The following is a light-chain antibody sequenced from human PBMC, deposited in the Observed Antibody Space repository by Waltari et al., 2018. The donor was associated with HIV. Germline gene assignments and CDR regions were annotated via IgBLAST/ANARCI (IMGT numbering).Light chain of an antibody. CDR3: QSYDSSLSASV. CDR2: NNN. V-gene: IGLV1-40*01. J-gene: IGLJ2*01. Sequence: QSVLTQPPSVSGAPGQRVTLPGTGSDPNIGTHAVHWYQQPPGTAPHLLIYNNNNRPTGVPDRFSASKSGTSASLAITGLQPEDETDYYCQSYDSSLSASVFGRGTKLTVL. CDR1: DPNIGTHA.